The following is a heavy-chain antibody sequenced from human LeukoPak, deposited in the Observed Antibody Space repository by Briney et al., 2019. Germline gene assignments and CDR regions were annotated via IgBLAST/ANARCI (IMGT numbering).Heavy chain of an antibody. CDR1: GFTFSSYW. D-gene: IGHD6-13*01. CDR3: GRGGYRYMDV. J-gene: IGHJ6*03. CDR2: IQREGSEE. Sequence: GGSLRLSCAASGFTFSSYWMSWVRQAPGRGLEWVASIQREGSEEHYVDSVKGRFTISRDNAKNSLYLQMNSLRAEDTAVCYCGRGGYRYMDVWGKGTTVTVSS. V-gene: IGHV3-7*04.